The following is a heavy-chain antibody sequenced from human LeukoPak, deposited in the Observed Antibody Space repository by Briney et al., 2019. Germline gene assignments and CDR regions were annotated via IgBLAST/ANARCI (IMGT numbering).Heavy chain of an antibody. Sequence: PSETLSLTCAVYGGSFSGYCWNWIRQPPGKGLEWIGEINHSGSTNYNPSLKSRVTISVDTSKNQFSLKLSSVTAADTAVYYCARDPPTFDAFDIWGQGTMVTVSS. J-gene: IGHJ3*02. V-gene: IGHV4-34*01. CDR1: GGSFSGYC. CDR2: INHSGST. D-gene: IGHD3-16*01. CDR3: ARDPPTFDAFDI.